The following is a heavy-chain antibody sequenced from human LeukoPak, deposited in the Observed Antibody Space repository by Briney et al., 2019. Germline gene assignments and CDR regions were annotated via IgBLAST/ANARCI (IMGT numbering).Heavy chain of an antibody. CDR2: ISSSSSYL. J-gene: IGHJ6*03. Sequence: GGSLRLSCAASGFTFSSYSMNWVRQAPGKGLEWVSSISSSSSYLYYADSVKGRFTISRDNAKNSLYLQMNSLRAEDTAVYYCARAGYSYALDYYYMDVWGKGTTVTVSS. V-gene: IGHV3-21*01. D-gene: IGHD5-18*01. CDR1: GFTFSSYS. CDR3: ARAGYSYALDYYYMDV.